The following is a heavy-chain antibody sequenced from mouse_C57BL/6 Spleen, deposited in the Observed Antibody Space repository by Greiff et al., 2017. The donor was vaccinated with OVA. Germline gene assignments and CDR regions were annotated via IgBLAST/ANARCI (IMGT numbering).Heavy chain of an antibody. Sequence: EVQLQQSGPELVKPGASVKISCKASGYSFTGYYMNWVKQSPEKSLEWIGEINPSTGGTTYNQKFKAKATLTVDKSSSTAYMQLKSLTSEDSAVYYCARSYGKFDYWGQGTTLTVS. V-gene: IGHV1-42*01. CDR2: INPSTGGT. CDR3: ARSYGKFDY. D-gene: IGHD2-1*01. CDR1: GYSFTGYY. J-gene: IGHJ2*01.